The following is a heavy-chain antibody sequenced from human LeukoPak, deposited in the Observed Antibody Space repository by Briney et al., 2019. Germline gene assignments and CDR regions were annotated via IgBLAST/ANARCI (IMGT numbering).Heavy chain of an antibody. CDR1: GGSISSYY. CDR2: IYTSGST. J-gene: IGHJ5*02. Sequence: SETLSLTCTVSGGSISSYYWSWIRQPAGKGLEWIGRIYTSGSTNYNPSLKSRVTMSVDTSKNQFSLKLSSVTAADTAVYYCAVQGLMQNWFDPWGQGTLVTVSS. CDR3: AVQGLMQNWFDP. V-gene: IGHV4-4*07. D-gene: IGHD3-16*01.